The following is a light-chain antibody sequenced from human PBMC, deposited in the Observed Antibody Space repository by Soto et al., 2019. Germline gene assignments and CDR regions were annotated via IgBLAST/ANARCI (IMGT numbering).Light chain of an antibody. Sequence: QLVLTQSPSASASLGASVKLTCTLSSGHSSYAIAWHQQQPEKGPRYLMKVNTDGSHNKGDGIPDRFSGSSSGAERYLTISSLQSEDEADYYCQTWGAGFSVVFGGATKVTVL. V-gene: IGLV4-69*01. CDR2: VNTDGSH. J-gene: IGLJ2*01. CDR1: SGHSSYA. CDR3: QTWGAGFSVV.